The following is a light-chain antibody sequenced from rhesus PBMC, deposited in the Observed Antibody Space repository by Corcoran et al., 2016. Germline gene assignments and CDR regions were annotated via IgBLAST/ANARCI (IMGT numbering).Light chain of an antibody. V-gene: IGKV1-43*02. CDR2: AAS. CDR3: LQYDSDPYS. CDR1: QGISTY. J-gene: IGKJ2*01. Sequence: DIQMTQSPSSLSVSVGDRVTITCRASQGISTYLNWYQQKPGKAPKRLIYAASSLESGVSSRFSGSGYGTDFTLTISSLQPEDFATYYCLQYDSDPYSFGQGTKVEIK.